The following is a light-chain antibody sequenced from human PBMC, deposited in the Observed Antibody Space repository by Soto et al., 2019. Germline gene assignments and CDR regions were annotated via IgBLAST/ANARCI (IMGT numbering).Light chain of an antibody. V-gene: IGLV2-14*03. CDR2: NVN. CDR1: SSDIGAYEY. J-gene: IGLJ1*01. Sequence: QPASVSGSPGQSITISCSGTSSDIGAYEYVSWYQQHPGKPPKLMIYNVNNRPSGVSYRFSGSKSGNTASLTISRLQTEDEADYYCLSHTTSRTYVFGPGTKVTVL. CDR3: LSHTTSRTYV.